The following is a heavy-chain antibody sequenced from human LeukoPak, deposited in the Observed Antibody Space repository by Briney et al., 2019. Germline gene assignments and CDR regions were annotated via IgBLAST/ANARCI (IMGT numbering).Heavy chain of an antibody. CDR2: ISGSMGSI. Sequence: GGSLRLSCAASGFTFSSYSMNWVRQAPGKGLEWLSYISGSMGSIFYADSVRGRFTISRDNSRNTLYLQMNSLRAEDTAVYYCAKDLNYGFDSWGQGTLVTV. CDR3: AKDLNYGFDS. V-gene: IGHV3-48*01. J-gene: IGHJ4*02. D-gene: IGHD3-10*01. CDR1: GFTFSSYS.